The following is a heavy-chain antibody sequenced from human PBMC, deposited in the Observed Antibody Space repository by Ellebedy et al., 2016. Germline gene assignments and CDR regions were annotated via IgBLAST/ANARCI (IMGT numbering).Heavy chain of an antibody. V-gene: IGHV1-69*13. CDR3: AKTQFGVPAAMRYYYYGMDV. D-gene: IGHD2-2*01. Sequence: SVKVSXXASGGTFSSYAISWVRQAPGQGLEWMGGIIPIFGTANYAQKFQGRVTITADESTSTAYMELSSLRSEDTAVYYCAKTQFGVPAAMRYYYYGMDVWGQGTTVTVSS. CDR1: GGTFSSYA. J-gene: IGHJ6*02. CDR2: IIPIFGTA.